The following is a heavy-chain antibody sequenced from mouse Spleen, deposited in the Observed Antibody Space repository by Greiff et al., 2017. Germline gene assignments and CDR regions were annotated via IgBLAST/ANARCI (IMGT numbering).Heavy chain of an antibody. CDR1: GFTFSSYA. CDR2: ISSGGGNT. V-gene: IGHV5-9*04. Sequence: DVKLVESGGGLVKLGGSLKLSCAASGFTFSSYAMSWVRQTPEKRLEWVATISSGGGNTYYPDSVKGRFTISRDNAKNTLYLQMSSLKSEDTAMYYCARQGIYYGNYFDYWGQGTTLTVSS. CDR3: ARQGIYYGNYFDY. D-gene: IGHD2-1*01. J-gene: IGHJ2*01.